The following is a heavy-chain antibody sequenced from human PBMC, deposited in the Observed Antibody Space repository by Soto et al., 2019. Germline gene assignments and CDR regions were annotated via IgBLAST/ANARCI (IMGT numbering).Heavy chain of an antibody. CDR1: GGTFSSYT. V-gene: IGHV1-69*02. CDR3: ASLTVTTYGSIDY. Sequence: ASVKVSCKASGGTFSSYTISWVRQAPGQGLEWMGRIIPILGIANYAQKFQGRVTITADKSTSTAYMELSSLRSEDTAVYYCASLTVTTYGSIDYWGQGTLVTVSS. CDR2: IIPILGIA. D-gene: IGHD4-17*01. J-gene: IGHJ4*02.